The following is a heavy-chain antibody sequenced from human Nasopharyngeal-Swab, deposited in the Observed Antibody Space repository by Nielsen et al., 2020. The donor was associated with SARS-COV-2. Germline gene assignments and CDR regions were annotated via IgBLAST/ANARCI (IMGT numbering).Heavy chain of an antibody. J-gene: IGHJ6*02. Sequence: ESLNISCAASGFTFRDYSMNLVRQAPGKGLEWVSSIGRYGTDIFHADSVKGRFSVFRDAANTSIYLQMRSLRAEDTAVYYCARGSVFGVANGMDVWGQGTTVTVSS. D-gene: IGHD3-3*01. CDR3: ARGSVFGVANGMDV. CDR1: GFTFRDYS. V-gene: IGHV3-21*01. CDR2: IGRYGTDI.